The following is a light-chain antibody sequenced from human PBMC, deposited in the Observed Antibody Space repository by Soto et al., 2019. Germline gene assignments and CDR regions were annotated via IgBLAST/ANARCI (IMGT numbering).Light chain of an antibody. CDR2: DVN. V-gene: IGLV2-11*01. Sequence: QSALTQPRSVSGSPGQSVTISCTGTSSDVGGQYYVSWYQHHPGKGPKLIIYDVNKRPSGVPDRFSGSKSGNTVTLTISGLQAEDESDYYCSSYAGSYTSYVFGNGTKVTVL. J-gene: IGLJ1*01. CDR1: SSDVGGQYY. CDR3: SSYAGSYTSYV.